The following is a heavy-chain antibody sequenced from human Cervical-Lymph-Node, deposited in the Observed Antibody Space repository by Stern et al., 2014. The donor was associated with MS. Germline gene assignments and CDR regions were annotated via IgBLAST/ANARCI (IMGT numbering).Heavy chain of an antibody. D-gene: IGHD4-17*01. Sequence: VQLVQSGAEVKKPGESLKISCKGSGYSFTANWIAWVRQMPGKGLEWMGIIYPDDSDTRYSLSFQGQVTISADKSISTACLQWSSLKASDTAMYYCARDYGDYAFDYWGQGTLVTVSS. CDR1: GYSFTANW. CDR3: ARDYGDYAFDY. CDR2: IYPDDSDT. J-gene: IGHJ4*02. V-gene: IGHV5-51*01.